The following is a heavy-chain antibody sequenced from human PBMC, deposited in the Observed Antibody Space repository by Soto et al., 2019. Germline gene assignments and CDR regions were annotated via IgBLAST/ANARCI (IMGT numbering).Heavy chain of an antibody. CDR1: GASISGFDW. D-gene: IGHD3-10*01. V-gene: IGHV4-4*02. CDR3: ARYENGLGMRL. J-gene: IGHJ4*02. Sequence: QVQLQESGPGLVKPSGTLSLTCDVSGASISGFDWWTWVRQPPGKGLEWIGEIYHSGTTNYKPSLKSRGTISVDKSKNQFSLRLPSVTAADTAVSYCARYENGLGMRLWGQGIQVTVSS. CDR2: IYHSGTT.